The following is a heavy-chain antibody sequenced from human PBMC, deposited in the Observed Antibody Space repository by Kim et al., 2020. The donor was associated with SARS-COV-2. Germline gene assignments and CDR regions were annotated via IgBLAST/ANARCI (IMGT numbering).Heavy chain of an antibody. CDR2: INPSGGST. Sequence: ASVKVSCKASGYTFTSYYMHWVRQAPGQGLEWMGIINPSGGSTSYAQKFQGRVTMTRDTSTSTVYMELSSLRSEDTAVYYCARDSSHIAAADSYYYYGMDVWGQGTTVTVSS. CDR3: ARDSSHIAAADSYYYYGMDV. D-gene: IGHD6-13*01. V-gene: IGHV1-46*01. J-gene: IGHJ6*02. CDR1: GYTFTSYY.